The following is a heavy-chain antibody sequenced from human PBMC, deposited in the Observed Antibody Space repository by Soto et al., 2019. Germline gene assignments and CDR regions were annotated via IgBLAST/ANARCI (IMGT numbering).Heavy chain of an antibody. J-gene: IGHJ4*02. D-gene: IGHD3-10*01. CDR3: ARYGSGSPPFQPFDY. Sequence: ASVKVSCKASGGTFSSYTISWVRQAPGQGLEWMGRIIPILGIANYAQKFQGRVTITADKSTSTAYMELSSLRSEDTAVYYCARYGSGSPPFQPFDYWGQGTLVTVSS. CDR2: IIPILGIA. CDR1: GGTFSSYT. V-gene: IGHV1-69*02.